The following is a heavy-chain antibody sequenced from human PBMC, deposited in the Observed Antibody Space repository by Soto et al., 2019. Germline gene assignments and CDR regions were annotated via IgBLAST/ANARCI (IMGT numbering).Heavy chain of an antibody. V-gene: IGHV3-53*01. CDR3: ARGPPIFYYDSSGYALDY. J-gene: IGHJ4*02. CDR1: GFTVSSNY. D-gene: IGHD3-22*01. CDR2: IYSGGST. Sequence: EVQLVESGGGLIQPGGSLRLSCAASGFTVSSNYMSWVRQAPGKGLEWVSVIYSGGSTYYADSVKGRFTISRDNSKNTLYLHMNSLRAEDTAVYYCARGPPIFYYDSSGYALDYWGQGTLVTVSS.